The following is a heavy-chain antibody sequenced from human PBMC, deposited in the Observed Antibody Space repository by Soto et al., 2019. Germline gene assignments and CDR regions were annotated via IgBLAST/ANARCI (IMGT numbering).Heavy chain of an antibody. J-gene: IGHJ4*02. CDR2: IYYSGST. D-gene: IGHD7-27*01. CDR1: GGSISSYY. CDR3: ARRWGRTFDC. Sequence: ETLSLTCTVSGGSISSYYWSWIRQPPGKGLEWIGYIYYSGSTNYNPSLKSRVTISVDTSKNQFSLKLSSVTAADTAVYYCARRWGRTFDCWGQGTLVTVSS. V-gene: IGHV4-59*08.